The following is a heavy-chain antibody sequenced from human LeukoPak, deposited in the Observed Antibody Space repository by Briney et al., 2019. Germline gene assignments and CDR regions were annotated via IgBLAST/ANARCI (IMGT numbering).Heavy chain of an antibody. CDR3: ARPYDFWSGYLY. CDR2: IYYSGST. J-gene: IGHJ4*02. CDR1: GGSIISSSYY. D-gene: IGHD3-3*01. Sequence: SETLSLTCTVSGGSIISSSYYWGWIRQPPGKGLEWIGSIYYSGSTYYNPSLKSRVTISVDTSKNQFSLKLSSVTAADTAVYYCARPYDFWSGYLYWGQGTLVTVSS. V-gene: IGHV4-39*01.